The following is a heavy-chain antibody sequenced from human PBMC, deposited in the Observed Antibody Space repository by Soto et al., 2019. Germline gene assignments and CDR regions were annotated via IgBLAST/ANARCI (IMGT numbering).Heavy chain of an antibody. CDR3: ARESGISFGYNYFDH. V-gene: IGHV1-46*01. D-gene: IGHD5-18*01. CDR2: INPFYGET. Sequence: GASVKVSCKASGYTFSSYHMHWVRQAPGQGLEWMGVINPFYGETRYAQKFQGRVTMTRDTSTSTVYMELSSLRSEDTAVYYCARESGISFGYNYFDHWGQGTLVTVSS. J-gene: IGHJ5*02. CDR1: GYTFSSYH.